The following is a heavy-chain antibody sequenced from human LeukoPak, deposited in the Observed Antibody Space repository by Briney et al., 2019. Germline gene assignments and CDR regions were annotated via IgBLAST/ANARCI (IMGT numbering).Heavy chain of an antibody. CDR3: TRGSIAYYYMDV. D-gene: IGHD3-22*01. CDR1: GGSISSSSYY. V-gene: IGHV4-39*07. CDR2: IYNSGST. J-gene: IGHJ6*03. Sequence: SETLSLTCTVSGGSISSSSYYWGWIRQSPGKGLEWIGSIYNSGSTYYNPSLKSRVTISIDTSKNQFSLKLSSVTAADTAVYYCTRGSIAYYYMDVWGKGTTVTISS.